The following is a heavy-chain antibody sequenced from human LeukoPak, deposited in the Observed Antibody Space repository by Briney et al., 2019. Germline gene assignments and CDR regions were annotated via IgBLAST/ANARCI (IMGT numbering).Heavy chain of an antibody. J-gene: IGHJ4*02. CDR1: GFTVSSNY. D-gene: IGHD4-17*01. CDR3: ARLTTVTKDY. V-gene: IGHV3-66*01. CDR2: IYSGGST. Sequence: GGSLRLSCAASGFTVSSNYMNWVRQAPGKGLEWVSVIYSGGSTSYADSVKGRFTVSRDNSKNTLYLQMNSLRADDTAVYYCARLTTVTKDYWGQGTLVTVSS.